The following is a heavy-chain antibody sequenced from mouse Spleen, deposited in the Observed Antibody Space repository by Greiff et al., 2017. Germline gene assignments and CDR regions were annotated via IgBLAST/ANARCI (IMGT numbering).Heavy chain of an antibody. CDR1: G. D-gene: IGHD2-4*01. CDR3: TREGINWYFDV. J-gene: IGHJ1*01. CDR2: IDPETGGT. Sequence: VQLQQSGAELVRPGASVTLSCKASGLAWIGAIDPETGGTAYNQKFKDKAILTADKSSSTAYMELRSLTSEDSAVYYCTREGINWYFDVWGAGTTVTVSS. V-gene: IGHV1-15*01.